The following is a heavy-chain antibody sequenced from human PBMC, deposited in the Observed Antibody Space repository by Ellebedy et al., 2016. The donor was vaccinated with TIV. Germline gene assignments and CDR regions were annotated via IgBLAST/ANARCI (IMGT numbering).Heavy chain of an antibody. CDR2: IGSAGDT. D-gene: IGHD6-13*01. Sequence: GESLKISCAASGVTFSSHDMPWVRQGTGKGLEWVSAIGSAGDTSYSGSVKGRFTISRENGKNSVYLQMNSLRAEDTAVYYCARASAGLDYWGQGTLVTVSS. J-gene: IGHJ4*02. V-gene: IGHV3-13*01. CDR3: ARASAGLDY. CDR1: GVTFSSHD.